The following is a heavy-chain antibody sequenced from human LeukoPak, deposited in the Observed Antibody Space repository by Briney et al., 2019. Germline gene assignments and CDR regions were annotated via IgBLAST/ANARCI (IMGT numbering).Heavy chain of an antibody. V-gene: IGHV3-9*01. Sequence: GRSLRLSCAASGFTFDDYAMHWVRQAPGKGLEWVSGISRNSGNLGYADSVKGRFTISRDNAKNSLYVQMNSLRSEDTALYYCAKERYYHDSSAQADRPDAFDIWGQGTMVTVSS. CDR1: GFTFDDYA. J-gene: IGHJ3*02. CDR3: AKERYYHDSSAQADRPDAFDI. CDR2: ISRNSGNL. D-gene: IGHD3-22*01.